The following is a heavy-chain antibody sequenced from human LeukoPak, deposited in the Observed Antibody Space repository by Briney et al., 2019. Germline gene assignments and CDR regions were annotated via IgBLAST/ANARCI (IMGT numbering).Heavy chain of an antibody. Sequence: SETQSLTCTVSGYSISSGYYWGWIRQPPGKGLEGIGSIYHSGSTYYNPSLKSRVTISVDTSKNQFSLKLSSVTAADTAVYYCARDNLYDSSGYDYWGQGTLVTVSS. CDR2: IYHSGST. D-gene: IGHD3-22*01. V-gene: IGHV4-38-2*02. CDR3: ARDNLYDSSGYDY. J-gene: IGHJ4*02. CDR1: GYSISSGYY.